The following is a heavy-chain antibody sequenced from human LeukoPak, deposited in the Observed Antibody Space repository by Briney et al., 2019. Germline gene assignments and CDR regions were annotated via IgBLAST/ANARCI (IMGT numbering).Heavy chain of an antibody. Sequence: ASVKVPCKASGYTFTSYAMHWVRQAPGQRLEWMGWINAGNGNTKYSQKFQGRVTITRDTSASTAYMELSSLRSEDTAVYYCARIIQDYGGNSRTFDYWGQGTLVTVSS. D-gene: IGHD4-23*01. CDR1: GYTFTSYA. CDR2: INAGNGNT. J-gene: IGHJ4*02. V-gene: IGHV1-3*01. CDR3: ARIIQDYGGNSRTFDY.